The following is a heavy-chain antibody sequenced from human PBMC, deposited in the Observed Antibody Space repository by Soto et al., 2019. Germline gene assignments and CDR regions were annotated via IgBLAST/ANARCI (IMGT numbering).Heavy chain of an antibody. V-gene: IGHV3-48*02. Sequence: GVLRLSCAASEFIFSTYNMNWVRQAPGKGLEWLSYINSNSKNIYYADSVRGRFTISRDNAKNSLYLQMNSQRDEDTVVYYWARDDFDVNGYLWGQGTLVTVSS. D-gene: IGHD3-22*01. CDR1: EFIFSTYN. CDR3: ARDDFDVNGYL. CDR2: INSNSKNI. J-gene: IGHJ4*02.